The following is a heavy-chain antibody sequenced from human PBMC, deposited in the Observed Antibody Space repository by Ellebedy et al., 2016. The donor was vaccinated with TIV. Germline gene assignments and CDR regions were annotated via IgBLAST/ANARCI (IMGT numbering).Heavy chain of an antibody. CDR3: VTRGYSGYDYFDY. J-gene: IGHJ4*02. Sequence: ASVKVSXXASGYSFIGYYMHWVRQAPGQGLEWMGCINPNNGGTNSAQKFQGRVTMTRDASISTAYMELSRLRSDDTAVYYCVTRGYSGYDYFDYWGQGTLVTVSS. CDR2: INPNNGGT. D-gene: IGHD5-12*01. V-gene: IGHV1-2*02. CDR1: GYSFIGYY.